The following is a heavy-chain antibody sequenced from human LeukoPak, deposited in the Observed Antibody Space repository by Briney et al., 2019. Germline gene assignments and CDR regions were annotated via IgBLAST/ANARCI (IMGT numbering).Heavy chain of an antibody. CDR1: GNTFTSYS. Sequence: GASVKVSCKASGNTFTSYSVHWVRQAPGQGLEWMAIMDPSDGSKTYAQKFQGRVTTTRDTSTSTVYMELRSLTSEDTAVYYCARGAPNYFYMDVWGNGTTVTVSS. V-gene: IGHV1-46*01. CDR2: MDPSDGSK. J-gene: IGHJ6*03. CDR3: ARGAPNYFYMDV.